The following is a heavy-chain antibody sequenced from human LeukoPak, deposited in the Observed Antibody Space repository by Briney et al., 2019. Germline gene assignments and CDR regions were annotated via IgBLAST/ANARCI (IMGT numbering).Heavy chain of an antibody. CDR3: AKGNNGSYLMHFDY. CDR2: FSASGGST. V-gene: IGHV3-23*01. CDR1: GFTFSSYA. J-gene: IGHJ4*02. D-gene: IGHD1-26*01. Sequence: GGSLRLSCAASGFTFSSYAMSWVRQAPGKGLEWVSGFSASGGSTYYADSVKGRFTISRDNSKNTLYLQMNSLRAEDTAVYYCAKGNNGSYLMHFDYWGQGTLVTVSS.